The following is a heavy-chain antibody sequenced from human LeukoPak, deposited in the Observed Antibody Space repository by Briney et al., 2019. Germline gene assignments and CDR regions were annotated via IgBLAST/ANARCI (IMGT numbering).Heavy chain of an antibody. CDR3: AKDPLYKVTTNGHYFDY. Sequence: GGSLRLSCAASRFTFSSYGMHWVRQAPGKGLEWVAVILYDGSNKYYANSVKGRFTISRDNSKNTLYLQMNSLRAEDTGVYYCAKDPLYKVTTNGHYFDYWGQGTLVTVSS. CDR1: RFTFSSYG. CDR2: ILYDGSNK. D-gene: IGHD1-14*01. J-gene: IGHJ4*02. V-gene: IGHV3-30*18.